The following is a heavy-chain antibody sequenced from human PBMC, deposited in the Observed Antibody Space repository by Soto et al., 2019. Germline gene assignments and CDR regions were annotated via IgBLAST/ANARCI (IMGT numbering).Heavy chain of an antibody. V-gene: IGHV5-51*01. CDR1: GYSFTSYW. CDR3: ARHGIEARHYYGMDV. CDR2: IYPGDSDT. D-gene: IGHD6-6*01. Sequence: PGESLKISCKGSGYSFTSYWIGWVRQMPGKGLEWMGIIYPGDSDTRYSPSFQGQVTISADKSISTAYLQWSSLKASDTAMYYCARHGIEARHYYGMDVWRQLSTVTVS. J-gene: IGHJ6*02.